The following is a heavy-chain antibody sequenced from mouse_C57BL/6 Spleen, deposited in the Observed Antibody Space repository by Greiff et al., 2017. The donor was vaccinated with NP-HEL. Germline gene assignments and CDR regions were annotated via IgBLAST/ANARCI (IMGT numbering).Heavy chain of an antibody. CDR3: AREAVVATGAMDY. CDR2: ISDGGSYT. D-gene: IGHD1-1*01. Sequence: EVKLMESGGGLVKPGGSLKLSCAASGFTFSSYAMSWVRQTPEKRLEWVATISDGGSYTYYPDNVKGRFTISRDNAKNNLYLQMSHLKSEDTAMYYCAREAVVATGAMDYWGKGTSVTVSS. J-gene: IGHJ4*01. V-gene: IGHV5-4*01. CDR1: GFTFSSYA.